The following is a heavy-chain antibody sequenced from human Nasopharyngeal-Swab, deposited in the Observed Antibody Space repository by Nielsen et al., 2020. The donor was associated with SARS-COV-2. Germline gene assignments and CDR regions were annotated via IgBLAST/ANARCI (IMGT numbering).Heavy chain of an antibody. J-gene: IGHJ4*02. D-gene: IGHD2-21*01. V-gene: IGHV3-23*01. CDR1: GFTFSSYS. CDR3: ARERPEHYFDL. Sequence: GESLKISCAASGFTFSSYSMSWLRQAPGKGLEWVSTINGNGDTTYYADSVKGRFPISRANSENTVYLQMNSLRGEDTAVYYCARERPEHYFDLWGPGTLVTVSS. CDR2: INGNGDTT.